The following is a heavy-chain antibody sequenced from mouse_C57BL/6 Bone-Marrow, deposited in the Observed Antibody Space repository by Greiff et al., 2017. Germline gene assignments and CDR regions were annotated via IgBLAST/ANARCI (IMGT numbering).Heavy chain of an antibody. CDR1: GYTFTGYW. CDR2: ILPGSGST. J-gene: IGHJ2*01. Sequence: VQLQESGAELMKPGASVKLSCKATGYTFTGYWIEWVKQRPGHGLEWIGEILPGSGSTNNNEKFKGKGTFTADTSSTTAYMQLSSLTTEDSAIYYCARWGTTLVSDYWGQGTTLTVSS. V-gene: IGHV1-9*01. D-gene: IGHD1-1*01. CDR3: ARWGTTLVSDY.